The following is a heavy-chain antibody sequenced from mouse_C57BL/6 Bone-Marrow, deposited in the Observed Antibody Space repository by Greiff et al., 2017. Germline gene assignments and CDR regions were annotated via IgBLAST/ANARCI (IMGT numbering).Heavy chain of an antibody. CDR2: ISSGGSYT. Sequence: EVKLVESGGDLVKPGGSLKLSCAASGFTFSSYGMSWVRQTPDKRLEWVATISSGGSYTYYPDSVKGRFTISRDNAKNTLYLQMSCRKSEDTAMYYCARHGYDTAWLASWGQGTLVIVSA. CDR1: GFTFSSYG. J-gene: IGHJ3*01. V-gene: IGHV5-6*01. D-gene: IGHD2-3*01. CDR3: ARHGYDTAWLAS.